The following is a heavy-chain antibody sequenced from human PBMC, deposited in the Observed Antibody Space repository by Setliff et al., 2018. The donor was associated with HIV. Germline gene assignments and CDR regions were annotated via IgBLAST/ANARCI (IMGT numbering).Heavy chain of an antibody. CDR3: VRGKRGGNYYFDY. Sequence: SETLSLTCTVPGGSISDYSDYWGWIRQPPGKGLEWIGNIYYSGSTYYNPSLKSRVTMSVDTSKNQFSLKPSSVTATDTAVYYCVRGKRGGNYYFDYWGQGTLVTVSS. CDR1: GGSISDYSDY. V-gene: IGHV4-39*01. J-gene: IGHJ4*02. D-gene: IGHD1-7*01. CDR2: IYYSGST.